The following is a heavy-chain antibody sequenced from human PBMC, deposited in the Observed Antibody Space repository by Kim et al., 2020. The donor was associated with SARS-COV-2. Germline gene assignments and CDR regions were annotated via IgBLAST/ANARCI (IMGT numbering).Heavy chain of an antibody. CDR3: AAQRFYYDSSGLYGMDV. V-gene: IGHV3-66*01. J-gene: IGHJ6*02. Sequence: KGRFTISRDNSKNTLYLKMNSLRAEDTAVYYCAAQRFYYDSSGLYGMDVWGQGTTVTVSS. D-gene: IGHD3-22*01.